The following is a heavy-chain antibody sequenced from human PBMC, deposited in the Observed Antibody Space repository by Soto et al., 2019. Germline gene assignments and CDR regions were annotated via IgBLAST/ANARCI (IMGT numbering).Heavy chain of an antibody. Sequence: SETLSLTCAVYGGSFSGYYWSWIRQPPGKGLEWIGEINHSGSTNYNPSLKSRVTISVDTSKNQFSLKLSSVTAADTAVYYCARASYSSSWYYYYYGMDVWGQGTTVTVS. J-gene: IGHJ6*02. CDR1: GGSFSGYY. V-gene: IGHV4-34*01. CDR2: INHSGST. CDR3: ARASYSSSWYYYYYGMDV. D-gene: IGHD6-13*01.